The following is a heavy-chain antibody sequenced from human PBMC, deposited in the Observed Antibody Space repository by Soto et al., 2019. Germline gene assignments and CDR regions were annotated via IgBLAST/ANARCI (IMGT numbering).Heavy chain of an antibody. Sequence: SDTLSLTCTVSGGSISSGDYYWSWIRQPPGKGLEWIGYIYYSGSTYCNPSLKSRVTISVDTSKNQFSLKLSSVTAADTAVYYCARDPGPYDSSGYYYREVGYWGQGTLVTVS. D-gene: IGHD3-22*01. CDR3: ARDPGPYDSSGYYYREVGY. J-gene: IGHJ4*02. V-gene: IGHV4-30-4*02. CDR1: GGSISSGDYY. CDR2: IYYSGST.